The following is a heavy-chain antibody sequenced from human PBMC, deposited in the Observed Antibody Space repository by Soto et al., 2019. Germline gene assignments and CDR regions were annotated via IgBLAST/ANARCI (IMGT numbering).Heavy chain of an antibody. CDR2: INGSGVNT. J-gene: IGHJ4*02. CDR1: GFTFSNYG. CDR3: AKERGFREPFDH. V-gene: IGHV3-23*01. Sequence: EVQLLESGGGLVQPGGSLRLSCAASGFTFSNYGMGWVRQVPGKGLEWVSAINGSGVNTYYVDSVKGRFTISRDNSKNTLYLQMSSLGAEDTAVYYCAKERGFREPFDHWGQGTLVAVSS.